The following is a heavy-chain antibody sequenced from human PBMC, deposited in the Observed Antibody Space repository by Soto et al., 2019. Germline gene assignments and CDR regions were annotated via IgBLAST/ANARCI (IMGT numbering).Heavy chain of an antibody. J-gene: IGHJ6*02. CDR2: TYYRSKWYN. Sequence: PWQTLSLTCAISGDSVSSNSAAWNWIRQSPSRGLEWQGRTYYRSKWYNDYAVSVKSRITINPDTSKNQFSLQLNSVTPEDTAVYYCARDRARLGYCSSTSCHGRGVDSFYGIDVWGHVTTVPVSS. CDR3: ARDRARLGYCSSTSCHGRGVDSFYGIDV. CDR1: GDSVSSNSAA. D-gene: IGHD2-2*01. V-gene: IGHV6-1*01.